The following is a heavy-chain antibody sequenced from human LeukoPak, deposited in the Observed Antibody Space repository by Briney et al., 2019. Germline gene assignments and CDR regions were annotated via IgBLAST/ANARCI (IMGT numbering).Heavy chain of an antibody. CDR3: ARGVYIAAAQYAY. J-gene: IGHJ4*02. D-gene: IGHD6-13*01. Sequence: KPSETLSLTCTVSGGSISSYYWSWIRQPPGKGLEWIGYIYYSGTTNYNPSLKSRVTIPVDTSKNQFSPKLSSVTAADTAVYYCARGVYIAAAQYAYWGQGTLVTVSS. V-gene: IGHV4-59*01. CDR2: IYYSGTT. CDR1: GGSISSYY.